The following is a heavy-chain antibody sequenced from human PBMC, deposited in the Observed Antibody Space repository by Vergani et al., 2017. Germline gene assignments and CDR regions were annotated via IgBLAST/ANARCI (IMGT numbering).Heavy chain of an antibody. V-gene: IGHV1-24*01. CDR3: AGWFGELLYSPYYYYGMDV. Sequence: QVQLVQSGAEVKKPGASVKVSCKVCGYTLTELSMHWVRQAPGKGLEWMGGFDPEDGETIYAQKFQGRVTITRDTSASTAYMELSSLRSEDTAVYYCAGWFGELLYSPYYYYGMDVWGQGTTVTVSS. D-gene: IGHD3-10*01. CDR2: FDPEDGET. CDR1: GYTLTELS. J-gene: IGHJ6*02.